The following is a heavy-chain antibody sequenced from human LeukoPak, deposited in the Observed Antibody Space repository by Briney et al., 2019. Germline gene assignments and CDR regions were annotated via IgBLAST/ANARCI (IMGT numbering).Heavy chain of an antibody. CDR3: ARHPGLLAFDI. Sequence: GGSLRLSCAASGFTFSSYSVNWVRQAPGKGLEWVSSISSSSTYIYYADSVKGRFTISRDNAKNSLYLQMNSLRAEDTAVYYCARHPGLLAFDIWGQGTMVTVSS. CDR1: GFTFSSYS. J-gene: IGHJ3*02. D-gene: IGHD2-15*01. V-gene: IGHV3-21*01. CDR2: ISSSSTYI.